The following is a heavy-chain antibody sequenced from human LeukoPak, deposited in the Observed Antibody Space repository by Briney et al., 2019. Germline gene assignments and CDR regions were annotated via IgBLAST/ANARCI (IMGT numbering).Heavy chain of an antibody. V-gene: IGHV1-3*03. CDR1: GYTFTSYA. CDR2: INAGNGNT. D-gene: IGHD6-13*01. J-gene: IGHJ3*02. CDR3: ARAVFDSSSIDAFDI. Sequence: ASVKVSCKASGYTFTSYAIHWVRQAPGQRLEWMGWINAGNGNTKYSQEFQGRVTITRDTSASTAYMELSSLRFEDMAVYYCARAVFDSSSIDAFDIWGQGTMVTVSS.